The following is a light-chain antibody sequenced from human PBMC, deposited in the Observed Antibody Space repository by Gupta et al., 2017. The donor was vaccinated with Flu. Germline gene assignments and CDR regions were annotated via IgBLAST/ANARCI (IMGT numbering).Light chain of an antibody. CDR1: KSVGSN. Sequence: PATVLVSPGEGDIISCTASKSVGSNLAWYQQRPGQAPRLLIFGASTRATGIPDRFSGSGSGTEFTLKISSLQSEDFAVYSCKQDNNWPLTFGRGTKVEIK. V-gene: IGKV3-15*01. CDR3: KQDNNWPLT. J-gene: IGKJ4*01. CDR2: GAS.